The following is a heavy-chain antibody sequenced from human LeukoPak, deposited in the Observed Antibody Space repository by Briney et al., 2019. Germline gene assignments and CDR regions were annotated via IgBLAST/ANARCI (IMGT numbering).Heavy chain of an antibody. CDR1: GFTFDDYA. V-gene: IGHV3-9*03. Sequence: GGSLRLSCAASGFTFDDYAMHWVRPAPGKGLEWVSGISWNSGSIGYADSVKGRFTISRDNAKNSLYLQMNSLRAEDMALYYCAKAMGWEYSSSALFDYWGQGTLVTVSS. J-gene: IGHJ4*02. CDR3: AKAMGWEYSSSALFDY. CDR2: ISWNSGSI. D-gene: IGHD6-6*01.